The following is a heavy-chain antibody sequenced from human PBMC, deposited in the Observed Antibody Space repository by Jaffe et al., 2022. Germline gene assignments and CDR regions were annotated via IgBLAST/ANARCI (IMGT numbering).Heavy chain of an antibody. J-gene: IGHJ3*02. V-gene: IGHV3-48*01. Sequence: EVQLVESGGGLVQPGGSLRLSCAASGFTFSSYSMNWVRQAPGKGLEWVSYISSSSSTIYYADSVKGRFTISRDNAKNSLYLQMNSLRAEDTAVYYCATDYYGSGSYFPNAFDIWGQGTMVTVSS. CDR1: GFTFSSYS. D-gene: IGHD3-10*01. CDR3: ATDYYGSGSYFPNAFDI. CDR2: ISSSSSTI.